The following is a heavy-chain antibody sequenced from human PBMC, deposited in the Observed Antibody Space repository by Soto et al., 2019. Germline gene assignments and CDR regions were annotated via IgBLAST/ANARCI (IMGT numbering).Heavy chain of an antibody. Sequence: QLQLQESGPGLVKPSETLSLTCSVSGGSINSKSYFWGWIRQTPGQGLEWIASINYVGKTYYSPSLKSRLAISVDTSKNQFSLRLRSVTAADTAVHYCARDRYGGFDYWGLGTLVTVSS. CDR1: GGSINSKSYF. J-gene: IGHJ4*02. CDR3: ARDRYGGFDY. CDR2: INYVGKT. D-gene: IGHD3-9*01. V-gene: IGHV4-39*02.